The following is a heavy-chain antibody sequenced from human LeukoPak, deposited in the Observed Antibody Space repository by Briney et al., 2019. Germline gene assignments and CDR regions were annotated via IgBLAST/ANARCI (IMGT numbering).Heavy chain of an antibody. CDR3: ARKTDSSGSGDY. V-gene: IGHV3-53*01. CDR2: IYSRGGT. Sequence: GGSLRLSCAASGFTFSSYAMSWVRQAPEKGLECVSVIYSRGGTYYADSVQGRFTISRDASKNTLFLQMNSLRADDTAVYYCARKTDSSGSGDYWGQGTLVTVSS. CDR1: GFTFSSYA. J-gene: IGHJ4*02. D-gene: IGHD3-22*01.